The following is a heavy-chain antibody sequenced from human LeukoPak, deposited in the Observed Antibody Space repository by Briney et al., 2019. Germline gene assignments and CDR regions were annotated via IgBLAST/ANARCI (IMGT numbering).Heavy chain of an antibody. D-gene: IGHD2-21*01. CDR1: GFTLSTYA. V-gene: IGHV3-23*01. J-gene: IGHJ4*02. Sequence: GGSLRLSCAASGFTLSTYAMSWVRQAPGQGLEWVSSISGDGGSTYYAESVKGRFTISRDNSKNTLYLQMNSLRAEDTAVYYCAKRPDCSTANCFRFEYWGQGTLVTVSS. CDR3: AKRPDCSTANCFRFEY. CDR2: ISGDGGST.